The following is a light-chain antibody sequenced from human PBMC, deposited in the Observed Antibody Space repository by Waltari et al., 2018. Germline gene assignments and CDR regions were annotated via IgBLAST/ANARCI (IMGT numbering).Light chain of an antibody. CDR2: KNN. Sequence: QSVLTQPPSVSGAPGQTVTISCTGAFSNIGAGHAVHWYQRLPGAAPKLLIHKNNNRPPGVPARFSGSISGASASLIIAGLQSEDEADYYCQSYDNKLKVFGSGTKVNVL. CDR1: FSNIGAGHA. CDR3: QSYDNKLKV. J-gene: IGLJ6*01. V-gene: IGLV1-40*03.